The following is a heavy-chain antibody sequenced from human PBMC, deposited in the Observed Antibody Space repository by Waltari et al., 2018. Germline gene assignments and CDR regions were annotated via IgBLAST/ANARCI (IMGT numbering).Heavy chain of an antibody. V-gene: IGHV4-38-2*02. J-gene: IGHJ3*01. D-gene: IGHD2-2*01. CDR2: VYHSGAT. CDR1: DQSIKSGFY. CDR3: ARDHSTSWSHDAYDV. Sequence: QVKLQESGPGLVRPSETLSLTCLVSDQSIKSGFYWGWLRLPPGKGLEWIGSVYHSGATSSNPSRSSRVTISVDTSQNQVFLRLASVTAADTGMYYCARDHSTSWSHDAYDVWGPGTMVTVAS.